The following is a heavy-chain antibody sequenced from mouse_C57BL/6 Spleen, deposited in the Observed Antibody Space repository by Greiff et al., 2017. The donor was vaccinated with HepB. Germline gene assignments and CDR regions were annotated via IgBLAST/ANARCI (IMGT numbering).Heavy chain of an antibody. CDR1: GFSLTSYG. CDR3: ARKIGYDGYYAMDY. D-gene: IGHD2-2*01. CDR2: IWSGGST. Sequence: VHLVESGPGLVQPSQSLSITCTVSGFSLTSYGVHWVRQSPGKGLEWLGVIWSGGSTDYNAAFISRLSISKDNSKSQVFFKMNSLQADDTAIYYCARKIGYDGYYAMDYWGQGTSVTVSS. J-gene: IGHJ4*01. V-gene: IGHV2-2*01.